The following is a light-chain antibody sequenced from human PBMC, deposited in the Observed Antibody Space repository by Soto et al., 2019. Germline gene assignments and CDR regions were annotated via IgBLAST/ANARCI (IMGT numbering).Light chain of an antibody. V-gene: IGKV1-39*01. CDR2: GAS. CDR3: QQSYSTPMYT. CDR1: QSISTY. J-gene: IGKJ2*01. Sequence: DIQMTQSPSSLSASVGDRVTITCRASQSISTYLNWYQQKPGKAPKLLIYGASNLQSGVPSRFSGSGSGTDVTLTISSLHPEDFATYYCQQSYSTPMYTFGQGTKLEIK.